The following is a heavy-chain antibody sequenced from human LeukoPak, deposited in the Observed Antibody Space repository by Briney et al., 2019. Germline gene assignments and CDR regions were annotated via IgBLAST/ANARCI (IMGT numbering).Heavy chain of an antibody. Sequence: SETLSLTCTVSGGSISSYYWSWIRQPPGKGLEWIGYIYYSGSTNCNPSLKSRVTISVDTSKNQFSLKLSSVTAADTAVYYCARWGYYYDGSGLDYWGQGTLVTVSS. V-gene: IGHV4-59*12. CDR3: ARWGYYYDGSGLDY. J-gene: IGHJ4*02. CDR2: IYYSGST. CDR1: GGSISSYY. D-gene: IGHD3-22*01.